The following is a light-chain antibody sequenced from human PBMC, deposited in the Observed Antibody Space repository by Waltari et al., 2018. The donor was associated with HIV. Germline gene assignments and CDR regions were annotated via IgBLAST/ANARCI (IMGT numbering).Light chain of an antibody. CDR1: SDSVATTHY. J-gene: IGLJ3*02. CDR3: VLYMGCAWV. V-gene: IGLV8-61*01. Sequence: QTVVTQEPSFSVSPGGTVTLTCGLRSDSVATTHYASWYSQTPGQAPLTLTYSTNFRSSGVPDRFSGSILGNKAALTITGAQADDECHYYCVLYMGCAWVFGGGTKLTVL. CDR2: STN.